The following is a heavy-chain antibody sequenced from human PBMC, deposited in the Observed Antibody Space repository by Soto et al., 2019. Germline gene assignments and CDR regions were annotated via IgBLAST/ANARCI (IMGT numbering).Heavy chain of an antibody. J-gene: IGHJ4*02. CDR1: GFTFSSYA. CDR2: TSYDGLNT. CDR3: AKSSSGLRDYFDS. Sequence: GGSLRLSCAASGFTFSSYAMHWVRQAPGKGLEWVATTSYDGLNTFYGESVRGRFSISRDTSQNTLFLQMNSLKTEDTAVYYCAKSSSGLRDYFDSWGRGTLVTVYS. D-gene: IGHD3-10*01. V-gene: IGHV3-30-3*01.